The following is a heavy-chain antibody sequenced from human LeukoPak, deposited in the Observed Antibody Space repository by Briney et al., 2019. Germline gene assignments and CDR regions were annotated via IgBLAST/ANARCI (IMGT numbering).Heavy chain of an antibody. V-gene: IGHV4-59*08. D-gene: IGHD2-21*01. Sequence: SETLSLTCTVSGGSISSYYWSWIRQPPGKGLEWIGYIYYSGSTNYNPSLKSRVTISVDTSKNQFSLKLSSVTAADTAVYYCARQGIDALDIWGQGTMVTVSS. CDR2: IYYSGST. CDR3: ARQGIDALDI. J-gene: IGHJ3*02. CDR1: GGSISSYY.